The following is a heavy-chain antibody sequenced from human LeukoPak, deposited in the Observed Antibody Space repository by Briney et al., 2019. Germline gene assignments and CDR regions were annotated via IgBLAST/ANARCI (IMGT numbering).Heavy chain of an antibody. CDR1: GGTFSSYA. V-gene: IGHV1-69*05. CDR3: ARDLKGISTRRFNYYYMDA. Sequence: GASVKVSCKASGGTFSSYAISWVRQAPGQGLEWMGGIIPIFGTANYAQKFQGRVTITTDESTSTAYMELRSLRSDDTAVYYCARDLKGISTRRFNYYYMDAWGKGTTVTVSS. D-gene: IGHD2/OR15-2a*01. J-gene: IGHJ6*03. CDR2: IIPIFGTA.